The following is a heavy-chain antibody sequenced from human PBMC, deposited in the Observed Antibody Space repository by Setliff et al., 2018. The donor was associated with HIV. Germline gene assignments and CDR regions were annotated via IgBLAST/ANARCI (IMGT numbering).Heavy chain of an antibody. CDR3: ARDASTGWRTMGFDY. V-gene: IGHV1-24*01. CDR1: GYTLTELS. Sequence: ASVKVSCKVSGYTLTELSRHWVRQAPGKGLEWMGGFDPEDGETIYAQKFQGRVTMTEDTSTDTAYMELSSLRSEDTAVYYCARDASTGWRTMGFDYWGQGTLVTVSS. CDR2: FDPEDGET. D-gene: IGHD6-19*01. J-gene: IGHJ4*02.